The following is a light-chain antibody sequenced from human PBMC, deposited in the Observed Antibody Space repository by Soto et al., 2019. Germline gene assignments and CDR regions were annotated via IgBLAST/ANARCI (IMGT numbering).Light chain of an antibody. Sequence: EIVMTQSPGTLSVSPGERATLSCGASQSVSSNLAWYQQKPGQAPRLLIYGASTRATGIPARFSGSGSGTEFTLSISSLQSEDFAVYYCLQYHRWVTFGGGTKVEIK. CDR1: QSVSSN. J-gene: IGKJ4*01. CDR2: GAS. V-gene: IGKV3D-15*01. CDR3: LQYHRWVT.